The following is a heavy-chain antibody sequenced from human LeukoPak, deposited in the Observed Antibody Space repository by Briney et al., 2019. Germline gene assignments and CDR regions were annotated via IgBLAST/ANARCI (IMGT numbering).Heavy chain of an antibody. Sequence: GESLKISFKGSGYTFSNYWIAWVRPMPGKGLEWMGIIYPPDSDTRYSPSFQGQVTISVDKSISTAFLQWSTLKASDTAMYYCTRLYSSSSWGAFDYWGQGTLVTVSS. CDR3: TRLYSSSSWGAFDY. CDR1: GYTFSNYW. V-gene: IGHV5-51*01. CDR2: IYPPDSDT. J-gene: IGHJ4*02. D-gene: IGHD6-6*01.